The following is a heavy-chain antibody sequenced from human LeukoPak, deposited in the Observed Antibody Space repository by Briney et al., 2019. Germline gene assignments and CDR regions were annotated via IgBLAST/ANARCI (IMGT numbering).Heavy chain of an antibody. CDR2: IYYSGST. CDR1: GGSISSSSYY. V-gene: IGHV4-39*07. Sequence: SETLPLTCTVSGGSISSSSYYWGWIRQPPGKGLVWIGSIYYSGSTYYNPSLKSRVTISVDTSKNQFSLKLSSVTAADTAVYYCARGHSYGQGIDYWGQGTLVTVSS. J-gene: IGHJ4*02. CDR3: ARGHSYGQGIDY. D-gene: IGHD5-18*01.